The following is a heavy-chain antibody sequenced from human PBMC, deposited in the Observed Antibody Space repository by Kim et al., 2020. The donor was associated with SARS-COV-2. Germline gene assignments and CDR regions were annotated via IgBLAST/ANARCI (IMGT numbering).Heavy chain of an antibody. Sequence: SETLSLTCTVSGGSISSYYWSWIRQPPGKGLEWIGYIYYSGSTNYNPSLKSRVTISVDTSKNQFSLKLSSVTAADTAVYYCARVIAVAGTIRYDYGMDVWGQGTTVTVSS. CDR2: IYYSGST. CDR3: ARVIAVAGTIRYDYGMDV. V-gene: IGHV4-59*01. J-gene: IGHJ6*02. CDR1: GGSISSYY. D-gene: IGHD6-19*01.